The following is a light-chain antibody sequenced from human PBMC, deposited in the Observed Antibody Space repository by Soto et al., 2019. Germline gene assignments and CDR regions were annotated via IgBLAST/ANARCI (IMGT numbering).Light chain of an antibody. Sequence: EIVLTQSPGTLSLSPGERATLSCRASQSVTNNYLGWYQQKPGQAPRLLIYLASRRATGIPDRFSGTGSGTDFTLTISRLEPEDFAVYFCQQYGTSPLTFGGGTKVEIK. CDR2: LAS. V-gene: IGKV3-20*01. CDR1: QSVTNNY. J-gene: IGKJ4*01. CDR3: QQYGTSPLT.